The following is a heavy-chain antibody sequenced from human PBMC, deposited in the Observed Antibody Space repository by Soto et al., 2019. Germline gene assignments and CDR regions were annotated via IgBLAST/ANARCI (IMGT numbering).Heavy chain of an antibody. V-gene: IGHV6-1*01. J-gene: IGHJ3*02. Sequence: PSQTLSLTCAISGDSVSSNSAAWNWIRQSPSRGLEWLGRTYYRSKWYNDYAVSVRSRITINPDTSKNQFSLQLNSVTPEDTAVYYCARVVAAAGVRAFDIWGQGTMVTVSS. CDR2: TYYRSKWYN. CDR3: ARVVAAAGVRAFDI. D-gene: IGHD6-13*01. CDR1: GDSVSSNSAA.